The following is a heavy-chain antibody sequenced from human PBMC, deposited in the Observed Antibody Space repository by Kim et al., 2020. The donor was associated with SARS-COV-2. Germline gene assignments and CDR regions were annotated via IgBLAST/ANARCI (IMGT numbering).Heavy chain of an antibody. J-gene: IGHJ3*02. CDR3: ASLYGSGSYYGDAFDI. V-gene: IGHV1-69*04. CDR1: GGTFSSYA. D-gene: IGHD3-10*01. Sequence: SVKVSCKASGGTFSSYAINWVRQAPGQGLEWMGRIIPILGIANYAQKFQGRVTITADKSTSTAYMELSSLRSEDTAVYYCASLYGSGSYYGDAFDIWGQGTMVTVSS. CDR2: IIPILGIA.